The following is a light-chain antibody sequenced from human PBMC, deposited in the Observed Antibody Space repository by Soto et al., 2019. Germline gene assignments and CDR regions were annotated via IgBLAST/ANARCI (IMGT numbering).Light chain of an antibody. CDR1: QGIGDT. CDR2: DAS. CDR3: QQRTNWPGIT. Sequence: EVVMRQSPATLSVSPGEGATLSCRASQGIGDTLAWYQQKPGQAPRLLIYDASTRATGIPARFSGSGSGTDFTLTINNLEPEDFAVYYCQQRTNWPGITFGQGTRLEIK. J-gene: IGKJ5*01. V-gene: IGKV3-11*01.